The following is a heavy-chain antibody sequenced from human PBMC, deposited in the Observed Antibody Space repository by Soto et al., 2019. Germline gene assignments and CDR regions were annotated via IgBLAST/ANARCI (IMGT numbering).Heavy chain of an antibody. J-gene: IGHJ4*02. CDR1: GASIITDNW. CDR2: IYHSGNT. D-gene: IGHD3-10*01. V-gene: IGHV4-4*02. Sequence: QVQLQELGPGLVKPSGTLSLTCALSGASIITDNWWSWVRQPPGKEMEWIGEIYHSGNTNFNPSVKRRVTISVDTSKNQFSLTVSSVTAADTAIYYCARASASSKLRGVVINWGQGTLVTVSS. CDR3: ARASASSKLRGVVIN.